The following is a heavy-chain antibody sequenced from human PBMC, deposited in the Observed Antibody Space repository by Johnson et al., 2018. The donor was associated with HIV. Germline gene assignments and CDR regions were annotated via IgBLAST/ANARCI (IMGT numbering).Heavy chain of an antibody. V-gene: IGHV3-30*02. D-gene: IGHD2-21*02. CDR2: IRYDGSNK. Sequence: QVQLMESGGGLVKPGGSLRLSCAASGFTFSSYDMHWVRQTPGKGLEWVAFIRYDGSNKYYADSVKVRFTISRDNSKNTLYLQMNSLRAEDTAVDYCAKTIVVVTADAFDIWGQGTMVTVSS. CDR3: AKTIVVVTADAFDI. CDR1: GFTFSSYD. J-gene: IGHJ3*02.